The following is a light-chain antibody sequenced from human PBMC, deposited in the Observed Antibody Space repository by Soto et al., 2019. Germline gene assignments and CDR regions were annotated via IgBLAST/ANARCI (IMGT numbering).Light chain of an antibody. V-gene: IGKV3-15*01. Sequence: EIVMTQSPAILSVSPGEGATLSCRASQSVSSNLARYQQRPGQAPRLLIYGASSRATGVSVRFSASGSGTEFTLTISNLQSEEFEVYYCQQYHNWLRTLRQGTNVDIK. CDR1: QSVSSN. J-gene: IGKJ1*01. CDR2: GAS. CDR3: QQYHNWLRT.